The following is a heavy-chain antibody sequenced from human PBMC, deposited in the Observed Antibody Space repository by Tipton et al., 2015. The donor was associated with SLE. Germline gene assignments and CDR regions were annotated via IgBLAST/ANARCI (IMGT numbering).Heavy chain of an antibody. V-gene: IGHV4-59*08. CDR2: IYYSGST. CDR3: ARLGITMVRGVIPDWYFDL. J-gene: IGHJ2*01. Sequence: TLSLTCTVSGGSISSYYWSWIRQPPGKGLEWIGYIYYSGSTNYNPSLKSRVTISVDTSKNQFSLKLSPVTAADTAVYYCARLGITMVRGVIPDWYFDLWGRGTLVTVSS. D-gene: IGHD3-10*01. CDR1: GGSISSYY.